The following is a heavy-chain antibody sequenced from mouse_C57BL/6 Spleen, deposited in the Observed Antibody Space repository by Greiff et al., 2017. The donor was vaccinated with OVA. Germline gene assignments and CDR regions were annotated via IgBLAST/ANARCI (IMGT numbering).Heavy chain of an antibody. CDR1: GYTFTDYY. Sequence: EVQLMESGPVLVKPGASVKMSCKASGYTFTDYYMNWVKQSHGKSLAWIGVINPYNGGTSYNQKFKGKATLTVDRSYSTAYMELNSLTSEYSAVDYYANYVSSPAWFAYWGQGTLVTVSA. CDR3: ANYVSSPAWFAY. D-gene: IGHD1-1*01. V-gene: IGHV1-19*01. CDR2: INPYNGGT. J-gene: IGHJ3*01.